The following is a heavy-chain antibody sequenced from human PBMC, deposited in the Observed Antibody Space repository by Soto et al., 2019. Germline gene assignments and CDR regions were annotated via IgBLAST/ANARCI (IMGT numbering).Heavy chain of an antibody. J-gene: IGHJ4*02. CDR1: GFTFSTFW. CDR3: ARHFEY. CDR2: INSDGSST. Sequence: EVQLVESGGGLVQPGGSLRLSCEASGFTFSTFWMHWVRQAPGKGLVWVSRINSDGSSTNYADSVKGRVTISRVNAKNTLYLQLNSLSPEDKDVYYCARHFEYCGQGTLVSVSS. V-gene: IGHV3-74*01.